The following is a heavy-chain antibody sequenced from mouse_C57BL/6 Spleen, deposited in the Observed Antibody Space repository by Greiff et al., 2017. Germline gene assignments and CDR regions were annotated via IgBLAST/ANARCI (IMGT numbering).Heavy chain of an antibody. CDR2: ISGGGGNT. D-gene: IGHD1-1*01. V-gene: IGHV5-9*01. CDR3: ARMTTVAYFNY. Sequence: EVMLVESGGGLVKPGGSLKLSCAASGFTFSSYTMSWVRQTPEKRLEWVATISGGGGNTYYPDSVKGRFTISRDNSKNTLYLQMSSLRSEDTAVYYCARMTTVAYFNYWGQGTTLTVSA. J-gene: IGHJ2*01. CDR1: GFTFSSYT.